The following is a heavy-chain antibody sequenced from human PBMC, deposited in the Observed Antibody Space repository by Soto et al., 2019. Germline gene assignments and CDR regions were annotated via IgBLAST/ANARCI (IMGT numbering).Heavy chain of an antibody. CDR2: INHSGST. D-gene: IGHD2-2*01. CDR1: GGSFSGYY. Sequence: SETLSLTCAVYGGSFSGYYWSWIRQPPGKGLEWIGEINHSGSTNYNPSLKSRVTISVDTSKNQFSLKLSSVTAADTAVYYCARVWGVIVVVPAAMPVGGTYGMDVWGQGTTVTVSS. J-gene: IGHJ6*02. CDR3: ARVWGVIVVVPAAMPVGGTYGMDV. V-gene: IGHV4-34*01.